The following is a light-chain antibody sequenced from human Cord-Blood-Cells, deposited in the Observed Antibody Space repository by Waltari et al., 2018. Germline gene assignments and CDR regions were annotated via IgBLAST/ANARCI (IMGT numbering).Light chain of an antibody. CDR2: LGS. CDR3: MQALQTPLT. CDR1: QTLLHSNVYNY. V-gene: IGKV2-28*01. J-gene: IGKJ4*01. Sequence: DLVMTLSPVYLTVTPGVPVSISCRSSQTLLHSNVYNYLDGYLQKTGQSPQLLIYLGSNRASGVPDRFSGSGSGTDFTLKISRVEAEDVGVYYCMQALQTPLTFGGGTKVEIK.